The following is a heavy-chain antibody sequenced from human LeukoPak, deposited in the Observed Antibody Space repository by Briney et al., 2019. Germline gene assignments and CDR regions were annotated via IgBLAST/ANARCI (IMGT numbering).Heavy chain of an antibody. CDR1: GFSLSTSGVG. Sequence: SGPTLVNPTQTLTLTCTFSGFSLSTSGVGVGWIRQPPGKALEWLALIYWDDDKRYSPSLKSRLTITKDTSKNQVVLTMTNMDPVDTATYYCAHTRQVYDYVWGSYRQSTIFDYWGQGTLVTVSS. V-gene: IGHV2-5*02. CDR2: IYWDDDK. D-gene: IGHD3-16*02. CDR3: AHTRQVYDYVWGSYRQSTIFDY. J-gene: IGHJ4*02.